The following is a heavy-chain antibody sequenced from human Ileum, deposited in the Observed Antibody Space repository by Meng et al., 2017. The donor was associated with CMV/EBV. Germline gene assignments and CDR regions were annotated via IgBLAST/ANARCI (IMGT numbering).Heavy chain of an antibody. J-gene: IGHJ4*02. CDR1: GGSINNYY. CDR2: FYNSDTY. CDR3: ARGPGASTREGFDH. Sequence: QWQLQESGPGLVKPSETLSLTCTVSGGSINNYYWSWIRQSAGKGLEWIGRFYNSDTYNYHPSLNSRVTMSLDTSKKQFSLILSSVTAADTARYYCARGPGASTREGFDHWGLGTLVTVSS. V-gene: IGHV4-4*07. D-gene: IGHD1-26*01.